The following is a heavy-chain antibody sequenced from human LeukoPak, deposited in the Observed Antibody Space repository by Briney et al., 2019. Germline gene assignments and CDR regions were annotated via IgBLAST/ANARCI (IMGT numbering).Heavy chain of an antibody. CDR2: IYYSGST. D-gene: IGHD5-18*01. Sequence: SETLSLTCAVYGGSFSGYYWSWIRQPPGKGLEWIGSIYYSGSTYYNPSLKSRVTISVDTSKNQFSLKLSSVTAADTAVYYCARDLLVDTAMVTRVYFDYWGQGTLVTVSS. CDR1: GGSFSGYY. V-gene: IGHV4-34*01. CDR3: ARDLLVDTAMVTRVYFDY. J-gene: IGHJ4*02.